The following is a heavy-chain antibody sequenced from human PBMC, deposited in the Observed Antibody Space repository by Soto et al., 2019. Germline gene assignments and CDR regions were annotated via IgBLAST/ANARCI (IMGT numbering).Heavy chain of an antibody. J-gene: IGHJ4*02. CDR2: IYYSGST. V-gene: IGHV4-31*03. CDR1: GGSISSGGYY. Sequence: SETLSLTCTVSGGSISSGGYYWSWIRQHPGKGLEWIGYIYYSGSTYYNPSLKSRVTISVDTSKNQFSLKLNSVTAADTAVYYCARDTDRRDASFDYWGQGTLVTVSS. D-gene: IGHD3-16*02. CDR3: ARDTDRRDASFDY.